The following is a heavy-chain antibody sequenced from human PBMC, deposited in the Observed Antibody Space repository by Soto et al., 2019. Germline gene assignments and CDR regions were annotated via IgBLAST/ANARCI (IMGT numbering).Heavy chain of an antibody. V-gene: IGHV3-13*01. CDR2: IGTAGDT. CDR1: GFTFSSYD. J-gene: IGHJ4*02. Sequence: PGGSLRLSCAASGFTFSSYDMHWVRQATGKGLEWVSAIGTAGDTYYPGSVKGRFTISRENAKNSLYLQMNSLRAGDTAVYYCVRGHTYYYDSRSHYYFDYWGQGTLVTVSS. D-gene: IGHD3-22*01. CDR3: VRGHTYYYDSRSHYYFDY.